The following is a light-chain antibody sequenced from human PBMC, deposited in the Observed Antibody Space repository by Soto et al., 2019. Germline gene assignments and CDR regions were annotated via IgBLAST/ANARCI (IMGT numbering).Light chain of an antibody. Sequence: QSVLTQPPSASGTPGQRVTISCSGRSSNIGINYVYWYQQLPGTAPKLLIFRNNQRPSGVPDRFSGSKSGTSASLAISGLRSEDEADYFCASWDESLSGLYVFGTGTKVTVL. CDR3: ASWDESLSGLYV. J-gene: IGLJ1*01. V-gene: IGLV1-47*01. CDR2: RNN. CDR1: SSNIGINY.